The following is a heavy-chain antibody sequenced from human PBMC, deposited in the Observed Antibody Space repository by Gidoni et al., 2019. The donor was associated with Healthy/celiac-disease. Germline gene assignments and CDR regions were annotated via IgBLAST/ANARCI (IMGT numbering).Heavy chain of an antibody. J-gene: IGHJ6*02. V-gene: IGHV5-51*03. CDR2: IYPGDSDT. CDR3: ARMGGIYLTGYYRDEAKYGMDV. Sequence: EVQLVQSGAEVKKPGESLKISCKGSGYSFTSYWIGWVRQMPGKGLEWVGIIYPGDSDTRYSPSFQGQVTISADKSISTAYLQWSSLKASDTAMYYCARMGGIYLTGYYRDEAKYGMDVWGQGTTVTVSS. CDR1: GYSFTSYW. D-gene: IGHD3-9*01.